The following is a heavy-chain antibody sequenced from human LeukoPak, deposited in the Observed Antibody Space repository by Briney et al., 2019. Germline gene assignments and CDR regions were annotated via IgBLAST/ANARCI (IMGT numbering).Heavy chain of an antibody. V-gene: IGHV3-53*01. CDR3: ARGPSLRLAGNAFDY. J-gene: IGHJ4*02. CDR1: GFTFSSYG. CDR2: IFTSGGT. D-gene: IGHD5-12*01. Sequence: GGSLRLSCAASGFTFSSYGMHWVRQAPGKGLEWVSVIFTSGGTDYPDAVKGRFTISRDISKSTLYLQMNNLRAEDTAVYYCARGPSLRLAGNAFDYWGQGTPV.